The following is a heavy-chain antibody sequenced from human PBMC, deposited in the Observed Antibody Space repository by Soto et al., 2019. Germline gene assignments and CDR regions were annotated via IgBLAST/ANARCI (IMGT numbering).Heavy chain of an antibody. J-gene: IGHJ4*02. D-gene: IGHD3-22*01. Sequence: QPGGSLRLSCAASGFTFSSYAMSWVRQAPGKGLEWVSAISGSGGSTYYADSVKGRFTISRDNSKNTLYLQMNSLRAEDTAVYYCAENDQDERSSGLFHYWGQGTMVTVYS. V-gene: IGHV3-23*01. CDR1: GFTFSSYA. CDR3: AENDQDERSSGLFHY. CDR2: ISGSGGST.